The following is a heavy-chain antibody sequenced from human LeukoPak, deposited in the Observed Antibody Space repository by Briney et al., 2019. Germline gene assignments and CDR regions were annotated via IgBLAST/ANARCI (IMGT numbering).Heavy chain of an antibody. V-gene: IGHV4-34*01. J-gene: IGHJ2*01. CDR2: INHGGST. Sequence: PSETLSLTCAVYGGSLSAYYWTWIRQPPGKGLEWIGDINHGGSTNYNPSLKSRVTISIDTSKNQFSLKLSSVTAADTAVYYCARVAQKLERIAVAGTSEWRANWYFDLWGRGTLVTVSS. CDR1: GGSLSAYY. D-gene: IGHD6-19*01. CDR3: ARVAQKLERIAVAGTSEWRANWYFDL.